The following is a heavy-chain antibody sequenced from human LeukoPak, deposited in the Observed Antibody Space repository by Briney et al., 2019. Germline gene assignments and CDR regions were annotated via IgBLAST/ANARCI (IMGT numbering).Heavy chain of an antibody. CDR3: ARHHDDFWSGYSGYYFDY. Sequence: SETLSLTCTVSGGSISSYYWSWIRQPPGKGLEWIGYIYYSGSTNYNPSLKSRVTISVDTSKNQFSLKLSSVTAADTAVYYCARHHDDFWSGYSGYYFDYWGQGTLVTVSS. D-gene: IGHD3-3*01. V-gene: IGHV4-59*08. CDR2: IYYSGST. CDR1: GGSISSYY. J-gene: IGHJ4*02.